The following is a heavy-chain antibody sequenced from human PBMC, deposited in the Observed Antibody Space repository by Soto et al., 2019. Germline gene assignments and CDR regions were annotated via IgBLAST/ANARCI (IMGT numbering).Heavy chain of an antibody. CDR3: ARASESGFSGFVLDS. Sequence: ASVKVSCKASGYTFTDNYIHWVRQAPGQGLDWMGWMKADTGATNFAQKFQGRVTMTRGTSISTAYMEVNSLRSADTAVYYCARASESGFSGFVLDSCGQGPLVTVSS. J-gene: IGHJ4*02. CDR2: MKADTGAT. V-gene: IGHV1-2*02. CDR1: GYTFTDNY. D-gene: IGHD5-12*01.